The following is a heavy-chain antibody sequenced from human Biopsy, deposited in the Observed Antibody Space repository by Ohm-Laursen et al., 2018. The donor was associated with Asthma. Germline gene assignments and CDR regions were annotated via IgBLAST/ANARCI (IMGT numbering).Heavy chain of an antibody. CDR2: HNPANGDT. CDR1: GYTFTDFA. J-gene: IGHJ3*02. V-gene: IGHV1-3*01. CDR3: ARTYYDFLTGQVNDALAM. Sequence: SSVKVSCKISGYTFTDFAIHWVRQAPGQGLEWMGGHNPANGDTKHSEKFQGRVTMTRDTSASTAYMDLSSLRSEDTAVYYCARTYYDFLTGQVNDALAMWGQGTVVTVSS. D-gene: IGHD3-9*01.